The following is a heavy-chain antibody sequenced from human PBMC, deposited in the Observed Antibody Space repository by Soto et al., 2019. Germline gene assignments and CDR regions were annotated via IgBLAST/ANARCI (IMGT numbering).Heavy chain of an antibody. CDR1: GDSVSGNSAA. V-gene: IGHV6-1*01. Sequence: QVQLQESGPVLVKPSQTLSVTCAISGDSVSGNSAAWNWIRLSPSRGLEWLARTYYRSRWYNDYAVSVRSRITVNADTSKNQFSLQLTSVTPEDTAIYYCAGTTSHHWLYMDVWGRGTTVTVSS. J-gene: IGHJ6*03. D-gene: IGHD1-1*01. CDR2: TYYRSRWYN. CDR3: AGTTSHHWLYMDV.